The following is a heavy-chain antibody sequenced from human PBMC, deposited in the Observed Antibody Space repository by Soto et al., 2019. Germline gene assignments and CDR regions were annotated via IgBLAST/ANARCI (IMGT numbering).Heavy chain of an antibody. Sequence: PGGSLRLSCAASGFTFSSYAMSWVRQAPGKGLEWVSAISGSGGSTYYADSVKGRFTISRDNSKNTLYLQMNSLRAEDTAVYYCAKDLPLHWFGEFPPGAFDIWGQGTMVTVS. J-gene: IGHJ3*02. V-gene: IGHV3-23*01. CDR2: ISGSGGST. CDR3: AKDLPLHWFGEFPPGAFDI. D-gene: IGHD3-10*01. CDR1: GFTFSSYA.